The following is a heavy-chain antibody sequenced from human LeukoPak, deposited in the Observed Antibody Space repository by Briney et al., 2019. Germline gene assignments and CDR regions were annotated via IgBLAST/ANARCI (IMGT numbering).Heavy chain of an antibody. V-gene: IGHV4-34*01. CDR2: INHSGTT. Sequence: SETLSLTCAVYGGSFSGYYWSWLRPPPGQGLVWIGDINHSGTTNYNPSLKSRVTISVDTSKNHFSLKLSSVTAAYTAVYYCARGYSNYVASYYYGMDVWGQGTTVTVSS. CDR3: ARGYSNYVASYYYGMDV. J-gene: IGHJ6*02. CDR1: GGSFSGYY. D-gene: IGHD4-4*01.